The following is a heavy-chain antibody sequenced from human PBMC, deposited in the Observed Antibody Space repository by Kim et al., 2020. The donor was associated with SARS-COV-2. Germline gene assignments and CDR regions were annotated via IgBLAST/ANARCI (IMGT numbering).Heavy chain of an antibody. CDR1: GYSFTSYW. CDR3: ARLGGLEMEWLFPEFDY. CDR2: IDPSDSYT. Sequence: GESLKISCKGSGYSFTSYWISWVRQMPGKGLEWMGRIDPSDSYTNYSPSFQGHVTISADKSISTAYLQWSSLKASDTAMYYCARLGGLEMEWLFPEFDYWGQGTLVTVSS. J-gene: IGHJ4*02. D-gene: IGHD3-3*01. V-gene: IGHV5-10-1*01.